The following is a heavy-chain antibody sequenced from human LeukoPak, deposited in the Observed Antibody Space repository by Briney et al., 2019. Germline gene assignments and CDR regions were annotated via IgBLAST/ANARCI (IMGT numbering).Heavy chain of an antibody. Sequence: ASVKVSCKASGYTFTSYGISWVRQAPGQGLEWMGWISAYNGNTNYAQKLQGRVTMTTDTSTSTAYMELRSLRSDDTAVYYCARNQITIFGVATFDYWGQGTLVTVSS. D-gene: IGHD3-3*01. V-gene: IGHV1-18*01. CDR2: ISAYNGNT. CDR3: ARNQITIFGVATFDY. CDR1: GYTFTSYG. J-gene: IGHJ4*02.